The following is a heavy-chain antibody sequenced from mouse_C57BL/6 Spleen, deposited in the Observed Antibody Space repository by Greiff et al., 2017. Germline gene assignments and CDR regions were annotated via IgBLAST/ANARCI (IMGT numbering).Heavy chain of an antibody. D-gene: IGHD1-1*01. CDR2: INPYNGDT. CDR3: GLYYYGSSYHFDY. Sequence: VQLKESGPELVKPGDSVKISCKASGYSFTGYFMNWVMQSHGKSLEWIGRINPYNGDTFYNQKFKGKATLTVDKSSSTAHMELRSLTSEDSAVYYCGLYYYGSSYHFDYWGQGTTRTVSS. CDR1: GYSFTGYF. V-gene: IGHV1-20*01. J-gene: IGHJ2*01.